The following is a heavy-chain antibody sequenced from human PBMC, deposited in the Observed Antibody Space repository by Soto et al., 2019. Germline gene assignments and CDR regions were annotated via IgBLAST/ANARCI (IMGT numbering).Heavy chain of an antibody. CDR1: GFTFSSYA. J-gene: IGHJ4*02. D-gene: IGHD4-17*01. CDR3: ARVPTVVTTAYYFDY. CDR2: ISYDGSNK. Sequence: QVQLVESGGGVVQPGRFLRLSCAASGFTFSSYAMHWVRQAPGKGLEWVAVISYDGSNKYYADSVKGRFTISRDNSKNTLYLQMNSLRAEDTAVYYCARVPTVVTTAYYFDYWGQGTLVTVSS. V-gene: IGHV3-30-3*01.